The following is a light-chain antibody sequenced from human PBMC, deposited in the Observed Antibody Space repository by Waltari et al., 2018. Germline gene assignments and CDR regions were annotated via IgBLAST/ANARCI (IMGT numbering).Light chain of an antibody. CDR3: CSYASSITYV. CDR1: SSDVGSYNL. CDR2: EVS. Sequence: QSALTQPASVSGSPGQSITISCTGTSSDVGSYNLVSWYQQHPGKAPQLMVYEVSKRPSGVSHRFSGSKSGNTASLTISGLQAEDEADYYCCSYASSITYVFGTGTKVTVL. V-gene: IGLV2-23*02. J-gene: IGLJ1*01.